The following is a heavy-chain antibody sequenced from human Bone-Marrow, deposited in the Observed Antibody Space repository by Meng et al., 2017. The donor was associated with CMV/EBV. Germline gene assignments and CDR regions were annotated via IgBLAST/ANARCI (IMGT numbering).Heavy chain of an antibody. CDR2: ISSSSSYI. D-gene: IGHD6-13*01. CDR1: GFTFSSYS. V-gene: IGHV3-21*01. J-gene: IGHJ4*02. Sequence: GGSLRLSCAASGFTFSSYSMNWVRQAPGKGLEWVSSISSSSSYIYYADSVKGRFTISRDNAKNSLYLQMNSLRAEDTAVYYCARDLGPGGIAAAGRSGDWGQGTLVTVSS. CDR3: ARDLGPGGIAAAGRSGD.